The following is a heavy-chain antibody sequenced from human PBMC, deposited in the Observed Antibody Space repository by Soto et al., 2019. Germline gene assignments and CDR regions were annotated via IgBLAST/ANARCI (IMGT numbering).Heavy chain of an antibody. Sequence: PGGSLRLSCAASGFTFSSYAMSWVRQAPGKGPEWVSAISGSGGSTYYADSVKGRFTISRDNSKNTLYLQMNSLRAEDTAVYYCAKDSSDYYGSGSYDYWGQGTLVTVSS. D-gene: IGHD3-10*01. V-gene: IGHV3-23*01. CDR3: AKDSSDYYGSGSYDY. CDR1: GFTFSSYA. CDR2: ISGSGGST. J-gene: IGHJ4*02.